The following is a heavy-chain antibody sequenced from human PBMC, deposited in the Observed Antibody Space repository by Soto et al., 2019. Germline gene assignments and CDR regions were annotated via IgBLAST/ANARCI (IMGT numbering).Heavy chain of an antibody. CDR1: GFTFSSYA. Sequence: GGSLRLSCAASGFTFSSYAMHWVRQAPGKGLEWVAVISYDGSNKYYADSVKGRFTISRDNSKNTLYLQMNSLRAEDTAVYYCARDSESWGHAFWYWGQGTLVTVSS. J-gene: IGHJ4*02. V-gene: IGHV3-30-3*01. CDR2: ISYDGSNK. CDR3: ARDSESWGHAFWY. D-gene: IGHD3-3*01.